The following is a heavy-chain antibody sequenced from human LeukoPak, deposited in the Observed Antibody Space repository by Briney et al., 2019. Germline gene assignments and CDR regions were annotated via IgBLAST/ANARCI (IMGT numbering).Heavy chain of an antibody. Sequence: GGSLRLSCAASGFTFTSYGMSWVRQAPGKGLEWVSAISGSGGSTYYADSVKGRFTISRDNSKNTLYLQMNSLRAEDTAVYYCAKDQRYSSSRGKGMDVWGQGTTVTVSS. D-gene: IGHD6-13*01. CDR2: ISGSGGST. J-gene: IGHJ6*02. CDR1: GFTFTSYG. CDR3: AKDQRYSSSRGKGMDV. V-gene: IGHV3-23*01.